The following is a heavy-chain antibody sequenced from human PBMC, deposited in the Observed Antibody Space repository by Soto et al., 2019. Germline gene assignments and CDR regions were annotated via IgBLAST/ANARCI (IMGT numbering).Heavy chain of an antibody. V-gene: IGHV5-51*01. CDR1: GFAFSNHW. J-gene: IGHJ4*02. Sequence: PGESLKISCKTSGFAFSNHWVGWVRPIPGKGFEWMGINYTGDYAKKYSTPFQGHVTISRDKSTNTAYLQWSRLRASDTAIYFCAANHGLDTDPLWHYWGQGTLVTVSS. D-gene: IGHD3-16*01. CDR2: NYTGDYAK. CDR3: AANHGLDTDPLWHY.